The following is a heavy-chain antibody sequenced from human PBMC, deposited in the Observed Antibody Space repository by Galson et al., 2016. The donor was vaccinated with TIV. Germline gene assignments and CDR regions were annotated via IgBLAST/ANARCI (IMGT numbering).Heavy chain of an antibody. V-gene: IGHV1-46*01. D-gene: IGHD2/OR15-2a*01. J-gene: IGHJ4*02. CDR2: IDPNSGGS. CDR1: GYTFINYY. Sequence: SVKVSCKASGYTFINYYMHWARQAPGQGLEWVGVIDPNSGGSTYAQKFQGRVTMTRDTSTSTVYLELSSLRSGDTAVIYCAGWSYIYYLALWGQGTLLTVSS. CDR3: AGWSYIYYLAL.